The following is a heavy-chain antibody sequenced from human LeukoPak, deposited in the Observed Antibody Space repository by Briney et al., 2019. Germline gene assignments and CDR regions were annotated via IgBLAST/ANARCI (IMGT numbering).Heavy chain of an antibody. D-gene: IGHD4-17*01. CDR2: INPNSGGT. V-gene: IGHV1-2*06. J-gene: IGHJ2*01. Sequence: ASVKVSCKASGYTFTGYYMHWVRQAPGQGLEWMGRINPNSGGTNYARKFQGRVTMTRDTSISTAYMELSRLRSDDTAVYYCARGGAPTTVTRYYWYFDLWGRGTLVTVSS. CDR1: GYTFTGYY. CDR3: ARGGAPTTVTRYYWYFDL.